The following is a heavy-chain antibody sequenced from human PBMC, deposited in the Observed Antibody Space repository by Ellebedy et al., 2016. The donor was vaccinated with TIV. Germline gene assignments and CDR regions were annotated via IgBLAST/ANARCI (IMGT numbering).Heavy chain of an antibody. CDR3: AHLMSEAGLGTLDI. J-gene: IGHJ3*02. V-gene: IGHV2-5*02. D-gene: IGHD6-19*01. CDR1: GFSLSTRGVG. CDR2: FYWDDDK. Sequence: SGPTLVKPTQTLTLTCTFSGFSLSTRGVGVGWIRQPPGKALEWLALFYWDDDKRYSPSLKSRLTITKGTSKNQVVLTMTNMDPVDAATYYCAHLMSEAGLGTLDIWGQGTMVTVS.